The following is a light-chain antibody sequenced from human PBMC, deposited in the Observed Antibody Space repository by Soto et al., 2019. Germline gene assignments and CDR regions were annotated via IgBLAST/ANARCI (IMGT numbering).Light chain of an antibody. CDR1: NNDIGRFDF. CDR3: ASFTLYHNLV. V-gene: IGLV2-14*01. CDR2: EVR. J-gene: IGLJ2*01. Sequence: QAVVTQPASVSGSPGQSISISCTGTNNDIGRFDFVSWYQQYPGKSPKLILYEVRARPSGISSRFSGSKSANTASLTISGLQAEDEADYYCASFTLYHNLVFGGGTKVTVL.